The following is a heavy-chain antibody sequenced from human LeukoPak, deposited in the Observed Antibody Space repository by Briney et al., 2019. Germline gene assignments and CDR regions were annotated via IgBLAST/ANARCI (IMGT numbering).Heavy chain of an antibody. CDR2: IRYDGSNK. CDR3: ARDYGQRITMVRGVSRPAFDI. Sequence: GGSLRLSCAASGFTLSNYGIHWVRQAPGKGLEWVAFIRYDGSNKYYADSVKGRFTISRDISKNTVYLQMNSLRAEDTAVYYCARDYGQRITMVRGVSRPAFDIWGQGTMVTVSS. CDR1: GFTLSNYG. V-gene: IGHV3-30*02. D-gene: IGHD3-10*01. J-gene: IGHJ3*02.